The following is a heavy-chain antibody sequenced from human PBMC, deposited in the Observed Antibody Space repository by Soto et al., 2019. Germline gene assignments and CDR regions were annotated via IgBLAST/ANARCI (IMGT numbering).Heavy chain of an antibody. D-gene: IGHD3-10*01. CDR2: ISSSSSYI. CDR3: ARIGMVRGVISYYYYGMDV. J-gene: IGHJ6*02. Sequence: LRLSCAASGFTFSSYSMNWVRQAPGKGLEWVSSISSSSSYIYYADSVKGRFTISRDNAKNSLYLQMNGLRAEDTAVYYCARIGMVRGVISYYYYGMDVWGQGTTVTVSS. CDR1: GFTFSSYS. V-gene: IGHV3-21*01.